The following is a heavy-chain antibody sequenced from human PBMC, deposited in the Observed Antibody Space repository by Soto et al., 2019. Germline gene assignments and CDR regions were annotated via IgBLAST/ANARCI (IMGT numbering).Heavy chain of an antibody. CDR1: GYTFTSYD. CDR2: MNPNSGNT. CDR3: ARGVIAAAGGYWFDP. V-gene: IGHV1-8*01. J-gene: IGHJ5*02. Sequence: ASVKVSCKASGYTFTSYDINWVRQATGQGLEWMGWMNPNSGNTGYAQKFQGRVTMTRNTSISTAYMELSSLRSEDTAVYYCARGVIAAAGGYWFDPWGQGTLVTVSS. D-gene: IGHD6-13*01.